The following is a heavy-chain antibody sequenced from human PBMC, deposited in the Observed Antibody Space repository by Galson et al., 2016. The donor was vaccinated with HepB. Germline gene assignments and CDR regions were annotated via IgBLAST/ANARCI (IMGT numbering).Heavy chain of an antibody. CDR2: IYSSDTAI. D-gene: IGHD4-17*01. Sequence: SLRLSCAASGFTFSDYYMSWIRQAPGKGLEWVSYIYSSDTAIYYADSVKGRFTISRDNAKNSLYLQMNSLRAEDTAVYYCARDKEDYGDFVTLTTLDAFDMWGQGTMVTVSS. V-gene: IGHV3-11*01. J-gene: IGHJ3*02. CDR3: ARDKEDYGDFVTLTTLDAFDM. CDR1: GFTFSDYY.